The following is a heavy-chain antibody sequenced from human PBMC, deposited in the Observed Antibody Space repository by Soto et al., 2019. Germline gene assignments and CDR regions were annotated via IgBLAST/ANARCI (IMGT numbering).Heavy chain of an antibody. V-gene: IGHV1-3*01. D-gene: IGHD6-13*01. Sequence: SVPGSFQAPRYTFPGYAMHLVRKAPGQRLQWMGWINAGNGNTKYSQNFQGRVTITRDTSASTAYMELSSVRSEDTAVYYCARDLEDGAPSSWGQGTLVTVSS. J-gene: IGHJ4*02. CDR2: INAGNGNT. CDR1: RYTFPGYA. CDR3: ARDLEDGAPSS.